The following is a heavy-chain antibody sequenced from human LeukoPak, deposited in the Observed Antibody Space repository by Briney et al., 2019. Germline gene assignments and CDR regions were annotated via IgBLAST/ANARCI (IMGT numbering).Heavy chain of an antibody. D-gene: IGHD3-16*01. CDR3: ARGRHTFGEMIILYFDS. J-gene: IGHJ4*02. CDR1: GYSISSGYF. Sequence: PSETLSLTCTVSGYSISSGYFWGWIRQPPGKGLEWIASIYHSGSTYYSPSLQSRVTVSVDTSKNQFSLKLTSVTAADTAVYYCARGRHTFGEMIILYFDSWGQGALVTVSS. CDR2: IYHSGST. V-gene: IGHV4-38-2*02.